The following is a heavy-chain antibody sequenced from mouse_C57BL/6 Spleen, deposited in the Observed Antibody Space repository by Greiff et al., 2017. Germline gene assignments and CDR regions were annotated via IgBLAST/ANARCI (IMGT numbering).Heavy chain of an antibody. D-gene: IGHD1-1*01. CDR3: TGTTVVATENYYAMDY. CDR1: GYTFTDYE. Sequence: QVQLQQSGAELVRPGASVTLSCKASGYTFTDYEMHWVKQTPVHGLEWIGAIDPETGGTAYNQKFKGKAILTADKSSSTAYMELRSLTSEDSAVYYWTGTTVVATENYYAMDYWGQGTSVTVSS. V-gene: IGHV1-15*01. J-gene: IGHJ4*01. CDR2: IDPETGGT.